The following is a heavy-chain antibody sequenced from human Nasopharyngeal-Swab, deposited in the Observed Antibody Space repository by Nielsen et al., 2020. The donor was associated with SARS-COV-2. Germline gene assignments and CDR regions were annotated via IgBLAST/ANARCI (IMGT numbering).Heavy chain of an antibody. J-gene: IGHJ3*02. CDR3: AKLPGSSWVDAFDI. V-gene: IGHV3-30*18. Sequence: GESLKISCAASGFIFSSYGMHWVRQAPGKGLEWVAVISYDGSNKYYADSLKGRFTISKDNSKNTLYLQVNSLRAEDTAVYYCAKLPGSSWVDAFDIWGQGTKVTVSS. D-gene: IGHD6-13*01. CDR2: ISYDGSNK. CDR1: GFIFSSYG.